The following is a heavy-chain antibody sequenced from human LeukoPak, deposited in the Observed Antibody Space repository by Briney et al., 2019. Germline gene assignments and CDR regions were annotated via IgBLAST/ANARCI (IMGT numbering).Heavy chain of an antibody. V-gene: IGHV3-53*01. CDR2: LYSDGNT. D-gene: IGHD1-14*01. CDR1: GFTVITID. Sequence: GGSLRLSCAASGFTVITIDMTWVRQAPGKGLEWVSALYSDGNTKYADSVQGRFTISRDNSKNTLYLEMNSLSPDDTAFYYCARGVEPLAANTLAYWGQGTLVTVSS. J-gene: IGHJ4*02. CDR3: ARGVEPLAANTLAY.